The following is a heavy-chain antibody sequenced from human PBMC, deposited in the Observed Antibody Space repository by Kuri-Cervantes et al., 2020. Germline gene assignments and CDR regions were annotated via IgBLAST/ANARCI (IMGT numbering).Heavy chain of an antibody. CDR1: GYTFTGYY. Sequence: ASVKVSCKASGYTFTGYYMHWVRLAPGQGLEWMGGFDPEDGETLYAQTFQGTVTMTDDSSTDTSYMELSSLTYEDTAVYYCATEVGDSSSWYPGAFDYWGQGTLVTVSS. D-gene: IGHD6-13*01. V-gene: IGHV1-24*01. J-gene: IGHJ4*02. CDR3: ATEVGDSSSWYPGAFDY. CDR2: FDPEDGET.